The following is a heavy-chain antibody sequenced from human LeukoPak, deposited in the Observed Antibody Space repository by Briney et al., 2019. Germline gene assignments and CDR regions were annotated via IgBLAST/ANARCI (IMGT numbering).Heavy chain of an antibody. CDR2: ISDYGST. V-gene: IGHV4-59*01. D-gene: IGHD3-22*01. CDR3: ATGDSSGYYFAEYFQH. CDR1: GGSISNYY. J-gene: IGHJ1*01. Sequence: PSETLSLTCSVSGGSISNYYWSWVRQPPGKGLEWVGYISDYGSTNYNPSLNSRVTISVDTSKSQVSLRLSSVTAADTAVYYCATGDSSGYYFAEYFQHWGEGTLVTVSS.